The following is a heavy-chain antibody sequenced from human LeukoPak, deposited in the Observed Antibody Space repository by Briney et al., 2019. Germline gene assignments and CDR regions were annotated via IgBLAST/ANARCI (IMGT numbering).Heavy chain of an antibody. CDR3: AKDAYSSSWYEPFDY. V-gene: IGHV3-23*01. D-gene: IGHD6-13*01. CDR1: GFTFSSYA. CDR2: ISGSGGST. J-gene: IGHJ4*02. Sequence: GGSLRLSCAASGFTFSSYAMSWVRQAPGKGLEWVSAISGSGGSTYYADSVKGRFTISRDNSKNTLYLQMNSLGAEDTAVYYCAKDAYSSSWYEPFDYWGQGTLVTVSS.